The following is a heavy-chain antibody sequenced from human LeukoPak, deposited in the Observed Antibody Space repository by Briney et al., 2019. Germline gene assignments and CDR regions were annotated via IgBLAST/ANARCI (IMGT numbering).Heavy chain of an antibody. CDR2: ISGDGGST. CDR3: AKDMKRYNWNDVIDY. V-gene: IGHV3-43*02. D-gene: IGHD1-20*01. Sequence: TGGSLRLSCAASGFTFDDYAMHWVRQAPGKGLEWVSLISGDGGSTYYADSVKGRFTISRDNSKNSLYLQMNSLRTEDTALYYCAKDMKRYNWNDVIDYWGQGTLVTVSS. J-gene: IGHJ4*02. CDR1: GFTFDDYA.